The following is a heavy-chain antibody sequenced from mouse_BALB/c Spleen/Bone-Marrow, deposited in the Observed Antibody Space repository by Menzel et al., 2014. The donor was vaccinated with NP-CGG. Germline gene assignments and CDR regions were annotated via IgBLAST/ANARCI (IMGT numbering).Heavy chain of an antibody. J-gene: IGHJ4*01. Sequence: EVQRVESGGGLVQPGGSLKLSCAASGFTFSSYTVSWVRQTPEKRLELVAYISNGGGSTYYPDTVKGRFTISRDNAKNTLYLQMSSLKSEDTAMYYCARQLGLRWAMDYWGQGTSVTVSS. CDR2: ISNGGGST. D-gene: IGHD3-1*01. CDR1: GFTFSSYT. CDR3: ARQLGLRWAMDY. V-gene: IGHV5-12-2*01.